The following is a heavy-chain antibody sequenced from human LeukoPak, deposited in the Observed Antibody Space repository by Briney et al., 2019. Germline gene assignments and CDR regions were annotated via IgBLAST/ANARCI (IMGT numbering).Heavy chain of an antibody. CDR3: ARQTMAVTTYGRDYYYYGMDV. V-gene: IGHV5-51*01. J-gene: IGHJ6*02. CDR2: IYPGDSDT. D-gene: IGHD4-17*01. CDR1: GYSFTSYW. Sequence: GESLKISCKGSGYSFTSYWIGWVRQMPGKGLEWMGIIYPGDSDTRYSPSFQGQVTISADKSISTAYLQWSSLKASDTAMYYCARQTMAVTTYGRDYYYYGMDVWGQGTTVTVSS.